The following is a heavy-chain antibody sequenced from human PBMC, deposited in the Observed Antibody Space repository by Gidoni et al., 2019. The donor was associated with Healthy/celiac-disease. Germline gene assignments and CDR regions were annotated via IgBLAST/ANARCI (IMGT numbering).Heavy chain of an antibody. J-gene: IGHJ4*02. CDR3: ARSPRRPTVTTPSPGSYFDY. D-gene: IGHD4-17*01. Sequence: QVQLVQSGAAVKKPGASVKVSCKPSGYTFTSYYMHWVRQATGQGLEWMGIINTSGGSTSYAQKFQGRVTMTRDTSTSTVYMELSSLRSEDTAVYYCARSPRRPTVTTPSPGSYFDYWGQGTLVTVSS. CDR1: GYTFTSYY. V-gene: IGHV1-46*01. CDR2: INTSGGST.